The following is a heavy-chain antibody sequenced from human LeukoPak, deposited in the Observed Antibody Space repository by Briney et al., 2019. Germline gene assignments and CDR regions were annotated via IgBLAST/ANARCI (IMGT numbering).Heavy chain of an antibody. CDR3: ARGGYDILTGYYNSGLWFDP. CDR1: GYTFTSYG. Sequence: GASVKVSCKASGYTFTSYGISWVRQAPGQRLEWMGWINAGNGNTKYSQEFQGRVTITRDTSASTAYMELSSLRSEDMAVYYCARGGYDILTGYYNSGLWFDPWGQGTLVTVSS. D-gene: IGHD3-9*01. J-gene: IGHJ5*02. CDR2: INAGNGNT. V-gene: IGHV1-3*03.